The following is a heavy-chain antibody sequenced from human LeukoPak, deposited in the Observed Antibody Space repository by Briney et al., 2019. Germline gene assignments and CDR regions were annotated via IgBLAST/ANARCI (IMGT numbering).Heavy chain of an antibody. CDR2: ISYDGSNK. CDR1: GFTFSSYG. Sequence: GGSLRLSCAASGFTFSSYGMHWVRQAPGKGLEWVAVISYDGSNKYYADSVKGRFTISRDNSKNTLYLQMNSLRAEDTAVYYCAIWFGADERTFDYWGQGTLVTVSS. CDR3: AIWFGADERTFDY. D-gene: IGHD3-10*01. J-gene: IGHJ4*02. V-gene: IGHV3-30*03.